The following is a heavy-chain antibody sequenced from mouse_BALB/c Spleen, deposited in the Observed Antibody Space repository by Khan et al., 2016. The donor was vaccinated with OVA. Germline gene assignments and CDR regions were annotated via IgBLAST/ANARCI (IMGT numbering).Heavy chain of an antibody. CDR1: GFNIKDTY. Sequence: VQLQQSGAELVKPGASVKLSCTASGFNIKDTYMHWVKQRPEQGLEWIGRIDPANGNTIYAPKFQSKATITADTSSNTAYLQLSSLTSEDTAVYYCARSIGDYGVAYWGQGTLVTVSA. D-gene: IGHD2-4*01. V-gene: IGHV14-3*02. CDR3: ARSIGDYGVAY. CDR2: IDPANGNT. J-gene: IGHJ3*01.